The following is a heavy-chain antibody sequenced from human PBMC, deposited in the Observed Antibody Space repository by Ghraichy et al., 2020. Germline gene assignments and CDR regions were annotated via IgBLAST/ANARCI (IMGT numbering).Heavy chain of an antibody. CDR2: IIPIFGTA. J-gene: IGHJ4*02. CDR3: AREGRVTTVTTWDY. CDR1: GGTFSSYA. D-gene: IGHD4-17*01. V-gene: IGHV1-69*13. Sequence: SVKVSCKASGGTFSSYAISWVRQAPGQGLEWMGGIIPIFGTANYAQKFQGRVTITADESTSTAYMELSSLRSEDTAVYYCAREGRVTTVTTWDYWGQGTLVTVSS.